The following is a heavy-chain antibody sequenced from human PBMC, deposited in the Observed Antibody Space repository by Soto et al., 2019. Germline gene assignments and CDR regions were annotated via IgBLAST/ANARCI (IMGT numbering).Heavy chain of an antibody. J-gene: IGHJ6*02. D-gene: IGHD3-10*01. Sequence: QVQLVESGGGVVQPGRSLRLSCAASGFTFSSYAMHWVRQAPGKGLEWVAVISYDGSNKYYADSVKGRFTISRDNSKNTLYLQMNSLGAEDTAVYYCARGRVPHYYRSGSYQLRYGMDVWGQGTTVTVSS. CDR3: ARGRVPHYYRSGSYQLRYGMDV. CDR1: GFTFSSYA. V-gene: IGHV3-30-3*01. CDR2: ISYDGSNK.